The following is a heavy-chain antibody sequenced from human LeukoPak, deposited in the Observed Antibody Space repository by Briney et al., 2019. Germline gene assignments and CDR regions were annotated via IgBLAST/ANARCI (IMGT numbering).Heavy chain of an antibody. CDR1: GFTFSRHS. D-gene: IGHD3-10*02. J-gene: IGHJ6*04. CDR3: AELGITMIGGV. V-gene: IGHV3-7*01. Sequence: GGSLRLSCEVSGFTFSRHSMSWVRQAPGKGLEWVAKIKEDGTEKYYVGSVEGRFTISRDNARNTVFLQMNSLRVEDTAVYYCAELGITMIGGVWGKGTTVTISS. CDR2: IKEDGTEK.